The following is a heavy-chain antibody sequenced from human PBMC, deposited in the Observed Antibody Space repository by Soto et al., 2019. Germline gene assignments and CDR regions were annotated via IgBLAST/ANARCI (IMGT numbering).Heavy chain of an antibody. Sequence: GASVKVSCKASGYTFTSYYMHWVRQAPGQGLEWMGIINPSGGSTSYAQKFQGRVTMTRDTSTSTVYMELSSLRSEDTAVYYCARVFLGSSGYYYELTNYGMDVWGQGTTVTVSS. J-gene: IGHJ6*02. V-gene: IGHV1-46*03. CDR1: GYTFTSYY. D-gene: IGHD3-22*01. CDR3: ARVFLGSSGYYYELTNYGMDV. CDR2: INPSGGST.